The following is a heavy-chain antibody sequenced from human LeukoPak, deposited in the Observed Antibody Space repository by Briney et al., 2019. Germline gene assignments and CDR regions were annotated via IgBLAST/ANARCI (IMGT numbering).Heavy chain of an antibody. V-gene: IGHV1-69*06. J-gene: IGHJ5*02. CDR2: IIPIFGTA. D-gene: IGHD2-2*01. Sequence: ASVKVSCKASGGTFSSYAISWVRQAPGQGLEWMGGIIPIFGTANYAQKFQGRVTITADKSTSTAYMELSSLRSEDTAVYYCARQQFHLVVVPAAMRGRRWFDPWGQGTLVTVSS. CDR1: GGTFSSYA. CDR3: ARQQFHLVVVPAAMRGRRWFDP.